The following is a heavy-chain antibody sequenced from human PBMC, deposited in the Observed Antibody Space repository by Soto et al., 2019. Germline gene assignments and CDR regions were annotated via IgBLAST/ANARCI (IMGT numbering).Heavy chain of an antibody. D-gene: IGHD3-10*01. CDR1: ALTASKNY. Sequence: EVQLVESGGGLVQPGGSLRLSCEGSALTASKNYMSWVRQPPGKGLEWVSVIYSGGTTYYADSVKDRFSISRDNSKSTLYLQMDNLRAGDTAVSYCARGGSGSDWDYYGMDVWGQGTTVTVSS. J-gene: IGHJ6*02. CDR2: IYSGGTT. V-gene: IGHV3-66*01. CDR3: ARGGSGSDWDYYGMDV.